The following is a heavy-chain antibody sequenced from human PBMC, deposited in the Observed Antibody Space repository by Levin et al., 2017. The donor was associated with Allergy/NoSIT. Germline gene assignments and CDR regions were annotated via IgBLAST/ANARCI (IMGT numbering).Heavy chain of an antibody. CDR2: IYFTGST. CDR3: ARRPEYGYSGGLVD. V-gene: IGHV4-39*02. J-gene: IGHJ4*02. Sequence: SQTLSLTCTVSGDSISSSSYYWGWIRQPPGKGLEWIANIYFTGSTYYNPSLRSRATISVDTSKNHFSLKLISVTSADTAVYYCARRPEYGYSGGLVDWGQGTLVSVSS. CDR1: GDSISSSSYY. D-gene: IGHD6-19*01.